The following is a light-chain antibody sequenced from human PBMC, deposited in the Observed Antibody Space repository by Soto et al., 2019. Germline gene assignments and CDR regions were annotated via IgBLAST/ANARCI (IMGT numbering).Light chain of an antibody. Sequence: QLVLTQSPSASASLGASVRLTCTLSSGHSSYAIAWHQQQPEKGPRYLMNINSDGSHSKGDGIPDRFSGFSSGAERYLTISSLQSEDEADYYCQSWGTGIHVVFGGGTKLTVL. V-gene: IGLV4-69*01. CDR3: QSWGTGIHVV. CDR2: INSDGSH. J-gene: IGLJ2*01. CDR1: SGHSSYA.